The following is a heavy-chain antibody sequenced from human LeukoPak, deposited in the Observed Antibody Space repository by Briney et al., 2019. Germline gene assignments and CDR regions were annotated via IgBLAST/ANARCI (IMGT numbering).Heavy chain of an antibody. CDR3: TTDQWLVSTFDY. CDR2: IKSKTDGGTT. CDR1: GFTFSNAW. Sequence: GGPLRLSCAASGFTFSNAWMSWVRQAPGKGVEGVGRIKSKTDGGTTDYAAPVKGRFTISRDDSKNTLYLQMNSLKTEDTAVYYCTTDQWLVSTFDYWGQGTLVTVSS. J-gene: IGHJ4*02. V-gene: IGHV3-15*01. D-gene: IGHD6-19*01.